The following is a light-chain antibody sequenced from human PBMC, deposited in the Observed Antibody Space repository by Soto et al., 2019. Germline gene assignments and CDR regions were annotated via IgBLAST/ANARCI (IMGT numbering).Light chain of an antibody. CDR3: LQYSSHSWT. CDR2: DAS. CDR1: RSISDW. Sequence: DIQMTQSPSTLFASIGDRVTITCRASRSISDWLAWYQQKPGKAPELLIFDASSLKSGVPSRFSGSGSGTEFTLTISRLQPDDVATYYCLQYSSHSWTFGQGTRWIS. V-gene: IGKV1-5*01. J-gene: IGKJ1*01.